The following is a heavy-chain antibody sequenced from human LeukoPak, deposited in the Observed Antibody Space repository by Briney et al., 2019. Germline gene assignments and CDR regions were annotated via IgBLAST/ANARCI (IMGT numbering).Heavy chain of an antibody. Sequence: PSETLSLTCTVSGGSLFSSSYYWGWIRQPPGKGLEWIGSIYYSGTTYYNPSLKSRVTISVDTSKNQFSLKLSSVTAADTAVYYCARATSSWSLINWFDPWGQGTLVTVSS. CDR2: IYYSGTT. V-gene: IGHV4-39*07. D-gene: IGHD6-13*01. J-gene: IGHJ5*02. CDR3: ARATSSWSLINWFDP. CDR1: GGSLFSSSYY.